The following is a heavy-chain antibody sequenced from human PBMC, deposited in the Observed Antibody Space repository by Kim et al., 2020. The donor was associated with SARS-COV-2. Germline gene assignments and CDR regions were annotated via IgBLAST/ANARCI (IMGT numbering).Heavy chain of an antibody. CDR3: ARDLSSSSWYPTPDY. J-gene: IGHJ4*02. Sequence: QKCQGRVTMTRDTSTSKVYMELSSLRSEDTAVYYCARDLSSSSWYPTPDYWGQGTLVTVSS. V-gene: IGHV1-46*01. D-gene: IGHD6-13*01.